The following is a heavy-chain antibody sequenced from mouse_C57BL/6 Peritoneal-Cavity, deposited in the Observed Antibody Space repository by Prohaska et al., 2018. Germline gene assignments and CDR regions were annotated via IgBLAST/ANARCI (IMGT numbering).Heavy chain of an antibody. CDR3: ASMVTTVGNY. CDR2: IDPSDSYT. D-gene: IGHD2-2*01. V-gene: IGHV1-50*01. J-gene: IGHJ2*01. Sequence: GASVKLSCKASGYTFTSYWMQWVKQRPGQGLEWIGEIDPSDSYTNYNQKFKGKATLTVDTSSSTAYMQLSSLTSEDSAVYYCASMVTTVGNYWGHGTTLTVSS. CDR1: GYTFTSYW.